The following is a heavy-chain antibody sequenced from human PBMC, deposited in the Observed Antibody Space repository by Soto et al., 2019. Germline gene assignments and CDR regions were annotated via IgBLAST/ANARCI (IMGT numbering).Heavy chain of an antibody. Sequence: GGSLRLSCAASGFTFSSYAMHWVRQAPGKGLEWVALISYDGSDKDYADSVKGRFTISRDNSRNTLFLQMNSLRTEDTAVYYCARDYYKYYDSSGYYRSPAYWGQGTLVTVSS. J-gene: IGHJ4*02. D-gene: IGHD3-22*01. V-gene: IGHV3-30-3*01. CDR2: ISYDGSDK. CDR1: GFTFSSYA. CDR3: ARDYYKYYDSSGYYRSPAY.